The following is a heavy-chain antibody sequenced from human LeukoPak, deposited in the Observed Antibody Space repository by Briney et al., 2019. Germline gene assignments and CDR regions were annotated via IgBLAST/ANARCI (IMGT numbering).Heavy chain of an antibody. CDR2: IYYSGST. CDR3: ARHSDELTIFGVIIPFDY. V-gene: IGHV4-59*08. J-gene: IGHJ4*02. Sequence: PSETLSLTCTVSGGSISSYYWSWIRQPPGKGLEWIGYIYYSGSTNYNPSLKSRVTISVDTSKNQFSLKLSSVTAADTAVYYCARHSDELTIFGVIIPFDYWGQGTLVTVSS. CDR1: GGSISSYY. D-gene: IGHD3-3*01.